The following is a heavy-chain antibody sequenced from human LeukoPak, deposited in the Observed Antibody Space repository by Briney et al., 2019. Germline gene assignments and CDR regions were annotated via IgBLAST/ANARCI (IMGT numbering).Heavy chain of an antibody. J-gene: IGHJ5*02. V-gene: IGHV3-21*01. D-gene: IGHD3-22*01. CDR2: ISDDSNYI. Sequence: GGSLRLSCAASGFTFSTYSGNWIRQAPGKGLEWVSSISDDSNYIFYADSVKGRFTISRDNAKNSLYLQMNSLRAEDTAVYYCASSSRWAMIAPTWGQGTLVTVSS. CDR1: GFTFSTYS. CDR3: ASSSRWAMIAPT.